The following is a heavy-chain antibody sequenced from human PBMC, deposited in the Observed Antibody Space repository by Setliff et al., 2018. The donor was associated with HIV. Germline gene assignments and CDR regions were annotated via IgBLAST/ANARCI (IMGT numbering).Heavy chain of an antibody. CDR1: GYTFTSYW. Sequence: GESLKISCKGSGYTFTSYWIGWVRQMPGKGLEWMGIIYPGDSDTRYSPSFQGRVTISADKSINTAYLQWSSLKASDTAMYYCARHVLVTRDVRYFDYWGQGTLVTVPQ. V-gene: IGHV5-51*01. CDR2: IYPGDSDT. J-gene: IGHJ4*02. CDR3: ARHVLVTRDVRYFDY. D-gene: IGHD2-21*02.